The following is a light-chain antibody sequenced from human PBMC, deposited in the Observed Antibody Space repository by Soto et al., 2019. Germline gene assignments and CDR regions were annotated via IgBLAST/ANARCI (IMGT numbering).Light chain of an antibody. CDR3: QQYENWPQLT. J-gene: IGKJ4*01. CDR1: QSVSIS. CDR2: GAS. Sequence: EIVLTQSPATLSLSPGERATLSCRASQSVSISLAWYQQKPGQAPRLLIYGASSRAPGIPTRFSGSGSGTEFTLTISSLQSEDFAVYYCQQYENWPQLTFGGGTKVDIK. V-gene: IGKV3-15*01.